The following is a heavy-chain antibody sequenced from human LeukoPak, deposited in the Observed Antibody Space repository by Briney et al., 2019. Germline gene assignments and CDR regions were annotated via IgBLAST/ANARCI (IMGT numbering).Heavy chain of an antibody. CDR1: GFTFSGSS. J-gene: IGHJ4*02. Sequence: GGSLRLSCAASGFTFSGSSLHWVRQAPGKGLEWVAVIWYDGSNKYNADSVKGRFTISRDNSKNTLYLQMNSLRAEDTAVYYCAKESGSYYYFDYWGQGTLVTVSS. CDR3: AKESGSYYYFDY. CDR2: IWYDGSNK. D-gene: IGHD1-26*01. V-gene: IGHV3-33*06.